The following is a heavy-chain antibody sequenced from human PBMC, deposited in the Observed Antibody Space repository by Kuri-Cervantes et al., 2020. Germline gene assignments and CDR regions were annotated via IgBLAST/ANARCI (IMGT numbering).Heavy chain of an antibody. CDR1: GFTFSSYD. CDR3: AQRNYYYYYGMDV. Sequence: GESLKISCAASGFTFSSYDMHWVRQATGKGLEWVSAIGTAGDTYYPGSVKGRFTISRENAKNSLYLQMNSLRDEDTAVYYSAQRNYYYYYGMDVWGQGTTVTVSS. J-gene: IGHJ6*02. CDR2: IGTAGDT. V-gene: IGHV3-13*01.